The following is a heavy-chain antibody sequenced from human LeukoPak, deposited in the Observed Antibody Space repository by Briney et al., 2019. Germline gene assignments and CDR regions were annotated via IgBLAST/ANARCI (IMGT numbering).Heavy chain of an antibody. CDR2: INSNSGGT. CDR1: GYTFTGYY. V-gene: IGHV1-2*02. CDR3: ARGGNLYYYYYMDV. J-gene: IGHJ6*03. D-gene: IGHD1-14*01. Sequence: ASVKVSCKASGYTFTGYYIHWVRQAPGQGLEWMGWINSNSGGTNYAQKFQDRVTMNRDTSISTAYMELSRLRSDDTAVCYCARGGNLYYYYYMDVWGKGTTVTISS.